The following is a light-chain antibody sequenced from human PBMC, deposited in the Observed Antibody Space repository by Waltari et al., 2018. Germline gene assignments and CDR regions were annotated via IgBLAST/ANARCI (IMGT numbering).Light chain of an antibody. V-gene: IGLV1-47*01. Sequence: QPVLIQPPSASATPGQRVTISRSGRSSNIGTNYVYWSQHLPGPAPKLLTYRTHQRPSGVPDRFSGSKSGTSASLAISGLRSEDEGNYYCAAWDDTLSGVIFGGGTKLTVL. CDR1: SSNIGTNY. CDR3: AAWDDTLSGVI. J-gene: IGLJ2*01. CDR2: RTH.